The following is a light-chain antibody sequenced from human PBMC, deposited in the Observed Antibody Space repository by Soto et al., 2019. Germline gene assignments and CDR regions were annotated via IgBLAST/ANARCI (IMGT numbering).Light chain of an antibody. CDR2: DVS. J-gene: IGLJ1*01. CDR3: NSYTGRSSTTYV. V-gene: IGLV2-14*01. CDR1: SSDVGGYNY. Sequence: QSVLTQPASVSGSPGQSITISCTGTSSDVGGYNYVSWYQQHPGKAPKLMIYDVSNRPSGVSNRFSGSKSGNTASLTISGLQVEDEADYYCNSYTGRSSTTYVFGTGTKVTVL.